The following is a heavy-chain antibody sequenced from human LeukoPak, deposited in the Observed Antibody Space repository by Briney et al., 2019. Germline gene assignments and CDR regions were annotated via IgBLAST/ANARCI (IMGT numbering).Heavy chain of an antibody. CDR1: GGSILTTNW. V-gene: IGHV4-4*02. Sequence: SETLSLTCAVSGGSILTTNWWSWVRQPPGKGLEWIGEVHLSGASNYNPSLKSRVNMSIDKSKNQLSLELTSVTAADTAVYYCARGPSKRYFDLWGRGTLVTVS. J-gene: IGHJ2*01. CDR2: VHLSGAS. D-gene: IGHD4-11*01. CDR3: ARGPSKRYFDL.